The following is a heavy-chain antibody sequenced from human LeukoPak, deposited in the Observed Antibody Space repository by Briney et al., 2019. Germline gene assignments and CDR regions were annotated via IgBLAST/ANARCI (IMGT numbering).Heavy chain of an antibody. J-gene: IGHJ3*02. CDR3: AKDISYYYDSSGYHDAFDI. V-gene: IGHV3-9*01. CDR1: GFTFDDYA. D-gene: IGHD3-22*01. Sequence: PGRSLRLSCAASGFTFDDYAMHWVRQAPGKGLEWVSGISWNSGSIGYADSVKGRFTISRDNAKNSLYLQMNSLRAEDTALYYCAKDISYYYDSSGYHDAFDIRGQGTMVTVSS. CDR2: ISWNSGSI.